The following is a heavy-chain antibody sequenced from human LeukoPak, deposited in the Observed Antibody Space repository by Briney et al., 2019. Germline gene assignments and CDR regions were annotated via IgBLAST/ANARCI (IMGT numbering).Heavy chain of an antibody. J-gene: IGHJ5*02. CDR3: ARVLRTGTTFDP. CDR1: GYTFTSYA. Sequence: ASVKVSCKASGYTFTSYAMHWVRQAPGQRLEWMGWINAGNGNTKYSQKFQGRVTITRDTSASTAYMELSSLRSEDTAVYYRARVLRTGTTFDPWGQGTLVTVSS. V-gene: IGHV1-3*01. CDR2: INAGNGNT. D-gene: IGHD1-7*01.